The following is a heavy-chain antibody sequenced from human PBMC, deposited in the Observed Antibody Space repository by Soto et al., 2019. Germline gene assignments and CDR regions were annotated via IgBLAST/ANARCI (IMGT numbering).Heavy chain of an antibody. CDR3: ARHRYSSRLPYSYVMDV. CDR1: GYSFTSYW. D-gene: IGHD6-13*01. J-gene: IGHJ6*02. V-gene: IGHV5-10-1*01. Sequence: GESLKISCKGSGYSFTSYWISWVRQMPGKGLEWMGRIDPSNSYTNYSPSFQGHVTISADKSISTAYLQWSSLKASDTAMFYCARHRYSSRLPYSYVMDVWGQGTTVTVS. CDR2: IDPSNSYT.